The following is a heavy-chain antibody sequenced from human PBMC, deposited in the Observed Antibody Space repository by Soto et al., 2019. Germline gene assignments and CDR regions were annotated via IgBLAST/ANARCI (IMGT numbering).Heavy chain of an antibody. J-gene: IGHJ4*02. Sequence: EVPLLESGGGLVQPGESLRLSCAASGFTFSSYAMSWVRQAPGKGLEWVSVISGSDDSTYYAGSVKGRFTISRDNSKNTLYLQMNSRQAEDTAVYYCAKRSSSSTFDYWGQGTLVTVSA. CDR3: AKRSSSSTFDY. D-gene: IGHD6-6*01. V-gene: IGHV3-23*01. CDR1: GFTFSSYA. CDR2: ISGSDDST.